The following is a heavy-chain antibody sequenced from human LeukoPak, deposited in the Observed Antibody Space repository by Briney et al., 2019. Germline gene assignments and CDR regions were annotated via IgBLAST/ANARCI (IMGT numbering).Heavy chain of an antibody. Sequence: SETLSLTCTVSGGSISSSSYYWGWIRQAPGKGLEWIGSIYYSGSTYYNRSLKSRVTISEDTPKNQFSLKLSSLTAADTAVYYCATINGDQYYFHYWREGTLDRVSS. J-gene: IGHJ4*02. V-gene: IGHV4-39*01. D-gene: IGHD4-17*01. CDR1: GGSISSSSYY. CDR3: ATINGDQYYFHY. CDR2: IYYSGST.